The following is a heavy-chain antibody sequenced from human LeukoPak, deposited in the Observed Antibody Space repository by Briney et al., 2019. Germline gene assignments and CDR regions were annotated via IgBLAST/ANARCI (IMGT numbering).Heavy chain of an antibody. Sequence: GGSLRLSCAASGFTFSSYEMNWVRQAPGKGLEWVSYISSSGSTIYYADSVKGRFTTSRDNAKNSLYLQMNSLRAEDTAVYYCARTGGGYYYYGMDVWGQGTTVAVSS. D-gene: IGHD3-16*01. J-gene: IGHJ6*02. CDR2: ISSSGSTI. V-gene: IGHV3-48*03. CDR3: ARTGGGYYYYGMDV. CDR1: GFTFSSYE.